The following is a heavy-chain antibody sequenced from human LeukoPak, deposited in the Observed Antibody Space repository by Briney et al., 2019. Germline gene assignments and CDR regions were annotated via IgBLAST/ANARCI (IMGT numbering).Heavy chain of an antibody. D-gene: IGHD6-19*01. V-gene: IGHV1-24*01. CDR1: GYTLTELS. CDR2: FDPEDGET. Sequence: GASVKASCKVSGYTLTELSMHWVRQAPGKGLERMGGFDPEDGETIYAQKFQGRVTMTEDTSTDTAYMELSSLRSEDTAVYYCATETSGYSSGWPAVYWGQGTLVTVSS. J-gene: IGHJ4*02. CDR3: ATETSGYSSGWPAVY.